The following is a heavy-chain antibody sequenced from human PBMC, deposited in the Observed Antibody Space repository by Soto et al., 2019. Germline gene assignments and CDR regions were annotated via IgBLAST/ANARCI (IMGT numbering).Heavy chain of an antibody. J-gene: IGHJ5*02. Sequence: SETLSLTCAVSGDSISSVNWWSWVRQSPGQGLEWIGDIYHTGITNYNPSLQSRFTISVDKSKNEFSLNLTSVTAADTAVYYCARSPGYFTMSSLDPWGQGALVTVSS. CDR2: IYHTGIT. D-gene: IGHD3-10*02. CDR1: GDSISSVNW. V-gene: IGHV4-4*02. CDR3: ARSPGYFTMSSLDP.